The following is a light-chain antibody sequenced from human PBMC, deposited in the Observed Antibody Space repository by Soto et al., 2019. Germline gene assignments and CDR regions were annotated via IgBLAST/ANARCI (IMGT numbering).Light chain of an antibody. CDR1: QSVSSSY. J-gene: IGKJ1*01. Sequence: EIVLTQSPGTLSLSPGERATLSCRASQSVSSSYLAWYQQKPVQAPRLLIYGASSRATGIPDRFSGSGSGTDFTLTISRLEPEDSAVYYCEQYGSSPRTFGQGTKVDIK. CDR3: EQYGSSPRT. CDR2: GAS. V-gene: IGKV3-20*01.